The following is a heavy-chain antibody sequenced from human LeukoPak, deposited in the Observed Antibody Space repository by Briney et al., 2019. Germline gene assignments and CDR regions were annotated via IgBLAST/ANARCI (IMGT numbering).Heavy chain of an antibody. J-gene: IGHJ4*02. Sequence: GGSLRLSCAASGFTVSSNYMSWVRQAPGKGLEWVSVIYSGGSTYYADSVKGRFTTSRDNSKNTLYLQMNSLRAEDTAVYYCARSSIDSYGHRDHFDYWGQGTLVTVSS. V-gene: IGHV3-53*01. CDR3: ARSSIDSYGHRDHFDY. CDR2: IYSGGST. CDR1: GFTVSSNY. D-gene: IGHD5-18*01.